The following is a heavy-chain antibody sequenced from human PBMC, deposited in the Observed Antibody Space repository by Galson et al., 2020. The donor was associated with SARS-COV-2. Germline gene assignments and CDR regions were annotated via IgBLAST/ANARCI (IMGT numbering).Heavy chain of an antibody. Sequence: ISNDGYYWGWIRQLPGKGLEWIAYIYHTGSAYYNPSLKSRVSIAVDTSKNQFSLNLNSVTAADTAVYYCARDNRVAPAKRGAFDVWGQGTMVTVSS. CDR1: ISNDGYY. CDR3: ARDNRVAPAKRGAFDV. CDR2: IYHTGSA. J-gene: IGHJ3*01. D-gene: IGHD2-2*01. V-gene: IGHV4-31*02.